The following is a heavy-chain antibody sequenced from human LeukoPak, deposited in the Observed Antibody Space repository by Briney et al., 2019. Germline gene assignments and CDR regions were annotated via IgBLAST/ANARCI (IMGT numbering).Heavy chain of an antibody. Sequence: SETLSLTCAVYGGSFSGYYWSWIRQPPGKGLEWIGEINHSGSTNYNPSLKSRVTISVDTSKNQFSLKLSSVTAADTAVYYCARWIVAAAGLTWFDPWGQGTLVTVSS. CDR1: GGSFSGYY. V-gene: IGHV4-34*01. J-gene: IGHJ5*02. CDR3: ARWIVAAAGLTWFDP. D-gene: IGHD6-13*01. CDR2: INHSGST.